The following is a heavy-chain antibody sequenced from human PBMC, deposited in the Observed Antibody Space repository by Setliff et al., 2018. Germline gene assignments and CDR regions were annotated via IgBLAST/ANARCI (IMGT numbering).Heavy chain of an antibody. CDR2: IYTCGST. V-gene: IGHV4-4*07. CDR3: ARDHGDYGYYYYYMDV. CDR1: GGSISSYY. J-gene: IGHJ6*03. D-gene: IGHD4-17*01. Sequence: SETLSLTCTVSGGSISSYYWSWIRQPAGKGLEWIGRIYTCGSTNYNPSLKSRVTMSVDTSKNQFSLKLSSVTAADTAVYYCARDHGDYGYYYYYMDVWGKGTTVTVSS.